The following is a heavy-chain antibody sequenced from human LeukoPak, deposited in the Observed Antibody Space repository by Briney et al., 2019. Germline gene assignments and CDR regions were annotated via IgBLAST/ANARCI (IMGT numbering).Heavy chain of an antibody. CDR2: ISGSGGST. V-gene: IGHV3-23*01. Sequence: GGSLRLSCAASGFTFSSYAMSWVRQAPGKGLEWVSAISGSGGSTYYADSVKGRFTISRDNSKNTLYLQMNSLRAEDTALYYCAKDRGYSSSWYDYWGQGTLVTVSS. J-gene: IGHJ4*02. CDR1: GFTFSSYA. CDR3: AKDRGYSSSWYDY. D-gene: IGHD6-13*01.